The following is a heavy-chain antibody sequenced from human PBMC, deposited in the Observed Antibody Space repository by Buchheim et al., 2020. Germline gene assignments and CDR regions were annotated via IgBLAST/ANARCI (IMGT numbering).Heavy chain of an antibody. CDR1: GGSFSGYY. V-gene: IGHV4-34*01. CDR2: INHSGST. D-gene: IGHD3-22*01. J-gene: IGHJ4*02. CDR3: ARTRDYYDSSGYYFFDY. Sequence: QVQLQQWGAGLLKPSETLSLTCAVYGGSFSGYYWSWIRQPPGKGLEWIGEINHSGSTNYNPSLKSRVTISVDTSKNQFSLKLSSVTAADTAVYYCARTRDYYDSSGYYFFDYWGQGTL.